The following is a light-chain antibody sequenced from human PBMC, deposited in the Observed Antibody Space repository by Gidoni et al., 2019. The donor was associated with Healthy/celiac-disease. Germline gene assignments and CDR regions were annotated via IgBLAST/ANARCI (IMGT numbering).Light chain of an antibody. CDR3: QHFGX. Sequence: EIVLTQSPGTLSLSPGQSATLSCRASQSISSSQLAWYQQKPGQAPRPLMYGASSRATGIPDRFSGSGSGTDFTLTISRLEPEDVAVYYCQHFGXFXGGTKVE. CDR2: GAS. J-gene: IGKJ4*01. CDR1: QSISSSQ. V-gene: IGKV3-20*01.